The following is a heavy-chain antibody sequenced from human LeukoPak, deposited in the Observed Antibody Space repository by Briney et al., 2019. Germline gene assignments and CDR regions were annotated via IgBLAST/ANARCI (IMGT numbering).Heavy chain of an antibody. CDR3: ATGHRVCPFPIDY. V-gene: IGHV3-21*01. CDR1: GFTFSGYS. CDR2: ISSRSSNI. D-gene: IGHD2-2*02. Sequence: GGSLRLSCAASGFTFSGYSMNWVRQAPGKGLEWVSSISSRSSNIYYADSVKGRFTISRDTSKSTLYLQMNSLRPEDSAVYHCATGHRVCPFPIDYWGQGTLVTVPP. J-gene: IGHJ4*02.